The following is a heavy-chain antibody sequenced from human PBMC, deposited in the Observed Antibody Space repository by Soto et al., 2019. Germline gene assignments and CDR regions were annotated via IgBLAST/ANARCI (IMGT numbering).Heavy chain of an antibody. CDR1: GFTFSSYG. D-gene: IGHD6-19*01. CDR3: ARDLYTDRIAVAVC. Sequence: GGSLRLSCAASGFTFSSYGMHWVRQAPGKGLEWVAVISYDGSNKYYADSVKGRFTISRDNSKNTLYLQMNSLRAEDMAVYYCARDLYTDRIAVAVCWGQGNLVTVSS. J-gene: IGHJ4*02. V-gene: IGHV3-30*03. CDR2: ISYDGSNK.